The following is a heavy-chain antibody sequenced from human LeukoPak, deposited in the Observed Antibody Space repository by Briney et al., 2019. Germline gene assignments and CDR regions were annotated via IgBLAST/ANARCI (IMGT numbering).Heavy chain of an antibody. D-gene: IGHD3-22*01. Sequence: SETLSLTCTVSGGSISSYCWSWIRQPPGKGLEWIGYIYYSGSTNYNPSLKSRVTISVDTSKNQFSLKLSSVTAADTAVYYCARGDYYDSSGYYLQAFDYWGQGTLVTVSS. CDR3: ARGDYYDSSGYYLQAFDY. CDR1: GGSISSYC. V-gene: IGHV4-59*01. J-gene: IGHJ4*02. CDR2: IYYSGST.